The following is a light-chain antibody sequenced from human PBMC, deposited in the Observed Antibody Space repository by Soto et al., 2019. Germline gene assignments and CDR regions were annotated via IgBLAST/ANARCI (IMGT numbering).Light chain of an antibody. CDR3: SSYTSSNTVL. Sequence: QSALTQPASVSGSPGQSITISCTGTSSDVGAYNYVSWYQHYPGRAPKLMIYDVSNRPSGVSDRFSGSKSGSTASLTISGLQAEDEPDYYCSSYTSSNTVLFGGGTKLTVL. J-gene: IGLJ2*01. CDR2: DVS. CDR1: SSDVGAYNY. V-gene: IGLV2-14*03.